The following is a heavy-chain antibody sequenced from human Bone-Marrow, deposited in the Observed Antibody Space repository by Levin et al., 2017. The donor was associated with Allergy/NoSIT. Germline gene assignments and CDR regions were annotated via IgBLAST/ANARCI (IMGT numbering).Heavy chain of an antibody. V-gene: IGHV3-30*18. CDR1: GFTFSNYG. CDR3: AKLLPWLVLTAPFDY. D-gene: IGHD6-19*01. CDR2: ISYDGSDK. J-gene: IGHJ4*02. Sequence: GGSLRLSCAVSGFTFSNYGMHWVRQAPGKGLEWVALISYDGSDKDYEDSVKGRFTIPRDSSKNTLYLQMNSLRAEDTAVYYCAKLLPWLVLTAPFDYWGQGTLVTVSS.